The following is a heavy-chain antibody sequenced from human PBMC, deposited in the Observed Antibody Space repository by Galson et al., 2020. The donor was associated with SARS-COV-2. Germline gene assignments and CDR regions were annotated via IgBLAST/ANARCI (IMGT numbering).Heavy chain of an antibody. CDR2: IHHSGTT. V-gene: IGHV4-38-2*01. CDR3: ARPSSGGYYSMWYFDL. J-gene: IGHJ2*01. D-gene: IGHD3-22*01. Sequence: SQTLSLTCAVSGYSINSDFYWAWLRQPPGKGLEWIGSIHHSGTTYQNPSLKSRVAISLDTSKNQFSLNLSSVTAADTAVYYCARPSSGGYYSMWYFDLWGGGTLVTVSS. CDR1: GYSINSDFY.